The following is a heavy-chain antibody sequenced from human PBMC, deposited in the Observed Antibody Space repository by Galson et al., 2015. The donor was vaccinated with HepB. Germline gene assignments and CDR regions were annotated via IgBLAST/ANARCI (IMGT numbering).Heavy chain of an antibody. CDR2: IKSEDEDGTT. CDR3: VTSLGFGYGNTIVATDY. D-gene: IGHD3-10*01. Sequence: SLRLSCAASGFSFGFYALHWVRQAPGKGLEWVGRIKSEDEDGTTIYAAPVRGRFTISRDDSKNTLYLQMNSLTTEDTAVYHCVTSLGFGYGNTIVATDYWGQGTLVTVSS. V-gene: IGHV3-15*01. J-gene: IGHJ4*02. CDR1: GFSFGFYA.